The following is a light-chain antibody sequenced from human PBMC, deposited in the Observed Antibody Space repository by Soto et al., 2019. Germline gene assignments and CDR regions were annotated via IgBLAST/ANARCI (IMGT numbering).Light chain of an antibody. CDR1: QSVSSY. CDR3: QQRRNWPPIT. V-gene: IGKV3-11*01. CDR2: DAS. Sequence: EIVMTQSPATLSVSPGESATLSCRASQSVSSYLAWYQQKPGQAPRLLIYDASNRATGIPARFSGSGSGTDFTLTISSLEPEDFAVYYCQQRRNWPPITFGQGTRLEIK. J-gene: IGKJ5*01.